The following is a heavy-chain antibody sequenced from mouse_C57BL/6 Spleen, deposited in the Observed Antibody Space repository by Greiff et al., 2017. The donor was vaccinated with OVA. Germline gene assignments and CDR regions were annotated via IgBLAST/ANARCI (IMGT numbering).Heavy chain of an antibody. CDR3: ARWEGSPYFDY. V-gene: IGHV1-80*01. J-gene: IGHJ2*01. Sequence: QVQLKESGAELVKPGASVKISCKASGYAFSSYWMNWVKQRPGKGLEWIGQIYPGDGDTNYNGKFKGKATLTADKSSSTAYMQLSSLTSEDSAVYFCARWEGSPYFDYWGQGTTLTVSS. CDR1: GYAFSSYW. CDR2: IYPGDGDT. D-gene: IGHD4-1*01.